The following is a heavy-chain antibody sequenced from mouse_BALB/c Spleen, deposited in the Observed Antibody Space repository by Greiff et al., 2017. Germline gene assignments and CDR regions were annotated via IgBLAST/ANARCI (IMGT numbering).Heavy chain of an antibody. D-gene: IGHD2-3*01. Sequence: VQLQQSGPELVKPGASVKIPCKASGYTFTDYNMDWVKQSHGKSLEWIGDINPNNGGTIYNQKFKGKATLTVDKSSSTAYMELRSLTSEDTAVYYCARRGDGYSGLWFAYWGQGTLVTVSA. V-gene: IGHV1-18*01. CDR2: INPNNGGT. CDR3: ARRGDGYSGLWFAY. CDR1: GYTFTDYN. J-gene: IGHJ3*01.